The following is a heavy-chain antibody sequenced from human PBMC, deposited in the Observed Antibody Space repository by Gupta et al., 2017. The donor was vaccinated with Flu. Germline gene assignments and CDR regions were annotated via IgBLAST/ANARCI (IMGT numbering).Heavy chain of an antibody. D-gene: IGHD3-3*01. CDR2: IKRDGSEK. V-gene: IGHV3-7*01. CDR3: ARVRSDEWYLDS. CDR1: GFTFSDYW. Sequence: EVQLVESGGGLVQPGGSLRLSCAASGFTFSDYWMSWVRQAPGKGLGWVANIKRDGSEKYFVDSVKGRFTISRDNAKNSLYLEMNSLRVEDTAVYSCARVRSDEWYLDSWGQGTLVTVSS. J-gene: IGHJ4*02.